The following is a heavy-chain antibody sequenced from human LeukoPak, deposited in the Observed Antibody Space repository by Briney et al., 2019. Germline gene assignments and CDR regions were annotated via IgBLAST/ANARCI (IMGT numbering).Heavy chain of an antibody. CDR3: ATATVTHTRDP. J-gene: IGHJ5*02. CDR2: INPYSDAL. CDR1: GYSFTDFY. Sequence: ASVKVSCQASGYSFTDFYLNWVRQAPGQGLEWMGWINPYSDALIYAQRFQGRVTMTRDTSTGTAYMELTRLTSDDTAVYYCATATVTHTRDPWVQGTLITVSS. D-gene: IGHD1-14*01. V-gene: IGHV1-2*02.